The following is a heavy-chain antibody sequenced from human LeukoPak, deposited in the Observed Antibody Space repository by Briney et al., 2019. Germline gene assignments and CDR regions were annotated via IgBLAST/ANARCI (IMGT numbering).Heavy chain of an antibody. Sequence: SETLSLTCTVSGGSISSYYWSWIRQPPGKGLEWIGYIHYSGSTNYNPSLKSRVTISVDTSKNQFSLKLSSVTAADTAVYFCARALRRYKYDYPSPDYWGQGTLVTVSS. CDR2: IHYSGST. CDR3: ARALRRYKYDYPSPDY. V-gene: IGHV4-59*01. D-gene: IGHD3-16*01. J-gene: IGHJ4*02. CDR1: GGSISSYY.